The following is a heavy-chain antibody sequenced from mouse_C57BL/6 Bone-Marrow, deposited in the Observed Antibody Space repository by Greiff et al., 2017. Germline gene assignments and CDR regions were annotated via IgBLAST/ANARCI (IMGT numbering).Heavy chain of an antibody. J-gene: IGHJ3*01. V-gene: IGHV1-55*01. CDR3: ARPWAY. Sequence: QVQLQQPGAELVKPGASVKMSCKASGYTFTSYWITWVKQRPGQGLEWIGDIYPGSGSTNYNEKFKSKATLTVDKSSSTAYMELRSLTSEDTAVXYCARPWAYWGQGTLVTVSA. CDR1: GYTFTSYW. CDR2: IYPGSGST.